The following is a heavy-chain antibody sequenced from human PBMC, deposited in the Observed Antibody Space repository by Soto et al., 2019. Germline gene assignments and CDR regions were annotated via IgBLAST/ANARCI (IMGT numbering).Heavy chain of an antibody. CDR2: IWYDGSNK. V-gene: IGHV3-33*01. J-gene: IGHJ4*02. CDR1: GFTFSSYG. CDR3: ARDFCGGNPCFDY. Sequence: PGGSLRLSCAASGFTFSSYGMHWVRQAPGKGLEWVAVIWYDGSNKYYADSVKGRFTISRDNSKSTLYPQMNSLRAEDTAVYYCARDFCGGNPCFDYWGQGTLVTVSS. D-gene: IGHD2-15*01.